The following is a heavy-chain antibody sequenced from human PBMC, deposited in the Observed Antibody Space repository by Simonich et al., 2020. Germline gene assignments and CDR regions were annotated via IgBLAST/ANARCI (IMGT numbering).Heavy chain of an antibody. J-gene: IGHJ4*02. V-gene: IGHV1-2*02. CDR3: ARWPSIPASYGSGSYFDY. CDR1: GYTFTGYY. Sequence: QVQLVQSGAEVKKPGASVKVSCKASGYTFTGYYMHCVRQAPGQGLEEMEGMNPNSGGTNYAQKFQGRVTMTRDTSISTAYMGLSRLRSDDTAVYYCARWPSIPASYGSGSYFDYWGQGTLVTVSS. CDR2: MNPNSGGT. D-gene: IGHD3-10*01.